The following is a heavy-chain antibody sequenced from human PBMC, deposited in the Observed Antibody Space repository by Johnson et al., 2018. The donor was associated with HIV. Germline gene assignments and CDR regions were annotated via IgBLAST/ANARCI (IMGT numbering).Heavy chain of an antibody. CDR2: ISYDGSNK. V-gene: IGHV3-30*04. Sequence: QMQLVESGGGVVQPGRSLRLSCAASGFTLSDSALHWVRQAPGKGLEWVAVISYDGSNKYYADSVKGRFTISRDNSKNTLYLQMNSLRAEDTAVYYCARDRGGSGYYSDDAFDIWGQGTMVTVSS. CDR1: GFTLSDSA. J-gene: IGHJ3*02. D-gene: IGHD3-22*01. CDR3: ARDRGGSGYYSDDAFDI.